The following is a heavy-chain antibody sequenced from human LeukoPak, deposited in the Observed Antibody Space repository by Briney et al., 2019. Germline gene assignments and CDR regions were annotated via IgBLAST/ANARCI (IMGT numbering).Heavy chain of an antibody. CDR1: GGTFSSYT. Sequence: VKVSCKASGGTFSSYTISWVRQAPGQGLEWMGRIIPILGIANYAQKFQGRVTITADKSTSTAYMELSSLRSEDTAVYYCWTYYYDSSGYYSDHWGQGTLVTVSS. D-gene: IGHD3-22*01. V-gene: IGHV1-69*02. J-gene: IGHJ4*02. CDR2: IIPILGIA. CDR3: WTYYYDSSGYYSDH.